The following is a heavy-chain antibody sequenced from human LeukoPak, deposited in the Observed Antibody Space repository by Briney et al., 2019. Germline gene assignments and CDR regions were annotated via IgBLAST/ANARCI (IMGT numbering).Heavy chain of an antibody. CDR2: IKQDGSVK. CDR3: ARGGGGYSYGPFDY. J-gene: IGHJ4*02. V-gene: IGHV3-7*01. CDR1: GFTFSSYW. Sequence: SGGSLRLSCAASGFTFSSYWMNWVRQAPGRGLEWVANIKQDGSVKYYVDSVKGRFTISRDNAKNSLYLQMNSLRAEDTAVYYCARGGGGYSYGPFDYWGQGTLVTVSS. D-gene: IGHD5-18*01.